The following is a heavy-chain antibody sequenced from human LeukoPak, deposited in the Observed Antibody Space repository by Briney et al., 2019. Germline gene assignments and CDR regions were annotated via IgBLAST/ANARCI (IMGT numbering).Heavy chain of an antibody. J-gene: IGHJ4*02. CDR3: STDGFPPTYFDY. CDR1: GFIFSNAW. V-gene: IGHV3-15*01. D-gene: IGHD4-17*01. CDR2: IKSKSDGETR. Sequence: GGSLRLSCAASGFIFSNAWMSWVRQAPGKGLEWVGRIKSKSDGETRDYAAPVKGRFTISRDDSKNAVYLQMNSLKTEDTAVYFCSTDGFPPTYFDYWGQGALVTVSS.